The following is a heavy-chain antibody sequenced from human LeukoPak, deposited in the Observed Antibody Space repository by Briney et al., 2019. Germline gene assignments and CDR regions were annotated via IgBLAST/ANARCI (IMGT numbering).Heavy chain of an antibody. CDR2: ISASGGTT. J-gene: IGHJ4*02. Sequence: GGSLRLSCSTSGVTFSGYSMNWVRRAPGKGLEWLSYISASGGTTYYADSVNGRFTISRDNAKNSLLLEMNSLRAEDTAVYYCARVRRGGGYVIDYWGQGTLVTVSS. V-gene: IGHV3-48*01. CDR3: ARVRRGGGYVIDY. D-gene: IGHD5-12*01. CDR1: GVTFSGYS.